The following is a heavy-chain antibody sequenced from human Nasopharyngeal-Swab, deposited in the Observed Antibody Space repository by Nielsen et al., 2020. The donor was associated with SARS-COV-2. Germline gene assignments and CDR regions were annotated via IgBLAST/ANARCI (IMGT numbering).Heavy chain of an antibody. V-gene: IGHV3-49*03. CDR1: GFTFGAYA. CDR3: TSWSSTSCYAED. CDR2: IRSKAYGGTT. D-gene: IGHD2-2*01. J-gene: IGHJ4*02. Sequence: GGSLRLSCTASGFTFGAYAMSWFRQAPGKGLEWVGFIRSKAYGGTTEYAASVKGRFTISRDDSKSIAYLQMNSLKTEDTAVYYCTSWSSTSCYAEDWGQGTLVTVSS.